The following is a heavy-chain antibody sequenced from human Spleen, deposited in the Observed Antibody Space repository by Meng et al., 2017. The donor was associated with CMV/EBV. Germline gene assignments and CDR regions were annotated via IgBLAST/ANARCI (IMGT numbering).Heavy chain of an antibody. J-gene: IGHJ6*02. CDR3: ARGTNSITMVRGLTPVAPPNFYYYGMDV. CDR1: GGSFSSYY. D-gene: IGHD3-10*01. Sequence: SETLSLTCAVYGGSFSSYYWSWIRQPPGKGLEWIGEINHSGSTNYNPSRKSRVTIPVETSKNQFSLKLSYVTAADTAVYYCARGTNSITMVRGLTPVAPPNFYYYGMDVWGQGTTVTVSS. CDR2: INHSGST. V-gene: IGHV4-34*01.